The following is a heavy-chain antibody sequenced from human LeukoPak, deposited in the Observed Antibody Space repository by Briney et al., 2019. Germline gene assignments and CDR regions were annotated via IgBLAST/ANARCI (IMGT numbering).Heavy chain of an antibody. CDR2: ITWNSNKI. Sequence: TGGSLRLSCLTSGFTFDDYAMHWVRQVPGKGLEWVSSITWNSNKIDYALSVKGRFTISRDNAKNTLYLQMNSLRAEDTAVYYCAKDLRDDYGDYAPFDYWGQGTLVTVSS. CDR3: AKDLRDDYGDYAPFDY. V-gene: IGHV3-9*01. CDR1: GFTFDDYA. D-gene: IGHD4-17*01. J-gene: IGHJ4*02.